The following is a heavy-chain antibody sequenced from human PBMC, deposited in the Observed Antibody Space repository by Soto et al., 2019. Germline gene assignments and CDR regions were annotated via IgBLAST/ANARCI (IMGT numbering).Heavy chain of an antibody. D-gene: IGHD6-19*01. V-gene: IGHV2-5*02. CDR3: IPSRWGGASLQSSAYHYFYGMDV. Sequence: QITLKESGPTLVKPTQTLTLTCTFSGFSLSTSWVGVGWIRQPPGTALECLALISWDHDNRSSPSLRSSLSTSKDTPKTLMFLTMTTMDPVDTATYYCIPSRWGGASLQSSAYHYFYGMDVWGQWSTVTVSS. CDR1: GFSLSTSWVG. CDR2: ISWDHDN. J-gene: IGHJ6*02.